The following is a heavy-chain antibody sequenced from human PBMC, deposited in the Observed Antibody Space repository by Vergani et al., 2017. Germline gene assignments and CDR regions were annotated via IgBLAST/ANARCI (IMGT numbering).Heavy chain of an antibody. CDR2: IYSTGST. CDR1: GGSFNTYY. J-gene: IGHJ6*02. CDR3: ARGMYRDDASTGYRLEGMDI. Sequence: QVQLEESGPGLVKPSETLSLTCTVSGGSFNTYYWSWIRQSPGKGLAWIGYIYSTGSTNYLPSLNSRVTMSVDTSKNQFSLKLRSVTAADTAVYFCARGMYRDDASTGYRLEGMDIWGQGSTVTISS. D-gene: IGHD3-9*01. V-gene: IGHV4-59*13.